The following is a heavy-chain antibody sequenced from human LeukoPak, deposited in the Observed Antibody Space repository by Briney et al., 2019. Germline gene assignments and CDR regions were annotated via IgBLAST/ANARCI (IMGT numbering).Heavy chain of an antibody. V-gene: IGHV4-34*01. J-gene: IGHJ4*02. Sequence: PSETLSLTCAVYGGSFSGYYWSWIRQPPGKGLEWIGEINHSGSTNYNLSLKSRVTISVDTSKNQFSLKLSSVTAADTAVYYCARGRAARLHYWGQGTLVTVSS. CDR3: ARGRAARLHY. CDR2: INHSGST. D-gene: IGHD6-6*01. CDR1: GGSFSGYY.